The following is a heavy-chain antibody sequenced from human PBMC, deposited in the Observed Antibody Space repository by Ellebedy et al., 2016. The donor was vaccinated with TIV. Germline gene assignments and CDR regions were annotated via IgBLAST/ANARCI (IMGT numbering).Heavy chain of an antibody. D-gene: IGHD4-23*01. CDR2: ISGSGDT. V-gene: IGHV3-23*01. J-gene: IGHJ4*02. CDR3: AKMSHYGGFDF. Sequence: GESLKISCAASGFAFSSNGMSWVRQAPGKGLEWVSGISGSGDTYYADSVKGRFTVFRDNSKNTLYMEMNGLRADDTAIYYCAKMSHYGGFDFWGQGALVTVSS. CDR1: GFAFSSNG.